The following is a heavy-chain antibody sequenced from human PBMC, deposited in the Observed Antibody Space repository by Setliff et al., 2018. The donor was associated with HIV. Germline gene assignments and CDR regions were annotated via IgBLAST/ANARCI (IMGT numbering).Heavy chain of an antibody. CDR1: GYSISSGYY. Sequence: PSETLSLTCAVSGYSISSGYYWGWIRQPPGKGLEWIGSIFHSGSTYYNPSLQSRVTISLHTSKNQFSLKLTSVSAADTAVYYCARGVGYCSSASCHNWFDPWGQGTLVTVSS. CDR3: ARGVGYCSSASCHNWFDP. D-gene: IGHD2-2*01. V-gene: IGHV4-38-2*01. CDR2: IFHSGST. J-gene: IGHJ5*02.